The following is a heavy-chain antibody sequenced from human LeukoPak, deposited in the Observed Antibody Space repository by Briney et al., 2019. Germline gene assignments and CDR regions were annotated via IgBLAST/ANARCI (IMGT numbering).Heavy chain of an antibody. CDR1: GFTFNYYG. V-gene: IGHV3-30*02. D-gene: IGHD3-16*01. Sequence: GGSLRLSCVVSGFTFNYYGMHWVRQTPGKGLEWVAFIRYDGGDKYYVDSVKGRFTISRDNSKNTLYLQMDSLRTEDTAVYSCAKAGFGGSLDSWGQGALVTVSS. J-gene: IGHJ4*02. CDR2: IRYDGGDK. CDR3: AKAGFGGSLDS.